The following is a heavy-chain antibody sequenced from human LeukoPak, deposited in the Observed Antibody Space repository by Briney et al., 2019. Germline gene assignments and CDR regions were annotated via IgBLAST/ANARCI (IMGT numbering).Heavy chain of an antibody. CDR2: MNPNSGNT. CDR1: GYTFTSYD. D-gene: IGHD6-13*01. J-gene: IGHJ6*03. Sequence: ASVKVSCKASGYTFTSYDINWVRQATGQGLEWMGWMNPNSGNTGYAQKFQGRVTMTRNTSISTAYMELSSLRSEDTAVYYCATYSSSWYSGCYYYYMDVWGKGTTVTVSS. CDR3: ATYSSSWYSGCYYYYMDV. V-gene: IGHV1-8*01.